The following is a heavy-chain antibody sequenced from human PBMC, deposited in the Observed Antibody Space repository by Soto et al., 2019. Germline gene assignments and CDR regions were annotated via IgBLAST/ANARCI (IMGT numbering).Heavy chain of an antibody. CDR3: ARHTNYYDSSGSPGAFDI. CDR2: IKQDGSEK. Sequence: GGWRRLSCAACGFSFSSYWMIWVLQAPGKGLEWVANIKQDGSEKYYVDSVKGRFTISRDNAKNSLYLQMNSLRAEDTAVYYCARHTNYYDSSGSPGAFDIWGQGTMVTVSS. D-gene: IGHD3-22*01. V-gene: IGHV3-7*01. CDR1: GFSFSSYW. J-gene: IGHJ3*02.